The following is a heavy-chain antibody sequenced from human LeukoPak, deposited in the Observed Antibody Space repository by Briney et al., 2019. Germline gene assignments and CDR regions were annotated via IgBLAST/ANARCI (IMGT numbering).Heavy chain of an antibody. CDR1: GFTFSTYG. D-gene: IGHD5-12*01. CDR3: AKDRAVATIPDY. V-gene: IGHV3-30*02. Sequence: GGSLRLSCAASGFTFSTYGMHWVRQAPGKGLEWMAFIRYDGGNEHYADSVKGRFTISRDNSKNTLYLQMNSLRAEDTAVYYCAKDRAVATIPDYWGQGTLVTVSS. J-gene: IGHJ4*02. CDR2: IRYDGGNE.